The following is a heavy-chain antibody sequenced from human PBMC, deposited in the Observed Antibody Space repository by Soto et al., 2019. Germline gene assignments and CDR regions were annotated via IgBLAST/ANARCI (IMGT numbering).Heavy chain of an antibody. D-gene: IGHD5-18*01. CDR3: AREWGYNYGTFDY. Sequence: GGSLRLSCAASGFTFSTYAMHWVRQAPGKGLEWVAIISYDGNNKYYADSVKGRFTISRDNSKNTLYLQMNSLRAEDTAVYYCAREWGYNYGTFDYWGQGTLVTVSS. CDR1: GFTFSTYA. J-gene: IGHJ4*02. CDR2: ISYDGNNK. V-gene: IGHV3-30-3*01.